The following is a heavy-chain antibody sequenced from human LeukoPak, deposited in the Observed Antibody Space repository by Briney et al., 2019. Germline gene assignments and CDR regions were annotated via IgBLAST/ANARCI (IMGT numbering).Heavy chain of an antibody. CDR2: ISWNSGSI. J-gene: IGHJ6*02. CDR3: AKDTVEYYYDSSGYYPAPTNGMDV. CDR1: GFTFDDYA. D-gene: IGHD3-22*01. V-gene: IGHV3-9*01. Sequence: GRSLRLSCAASGFTFDDYAMPWVRQAPGKGLEWVSGISWNSGSIGYADSVKGRFTISRDNAKNSLYLQMNSLRAEDTALYYCAKDTVEYYYDSSGYYPAPTNGMDVWGQGTTATVSS.